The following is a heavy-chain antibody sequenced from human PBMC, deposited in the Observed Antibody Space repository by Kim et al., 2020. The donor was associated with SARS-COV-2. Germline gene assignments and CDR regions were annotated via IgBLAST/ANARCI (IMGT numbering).Heavy chain of an antibody. V-gene: IGHV3-21*01. J-gene: IGHJ4*02. CDR3: ARDVVQDYGDYPCFDY. Sequence: STKGRFTHSRDNAKNSLYLQMNSLRAEDTAVYYCARDVVQDYGDYPCFDYWGQGTLVTVSS. D-gene: IGHD4-17*01.